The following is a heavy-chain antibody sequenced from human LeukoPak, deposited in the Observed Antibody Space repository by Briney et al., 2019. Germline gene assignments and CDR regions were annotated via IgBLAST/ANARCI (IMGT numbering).Heavy chain of an antibody. J-gene: IGHJ4*02. CDR2: ISGSGGST. D-gene: IGHD3-3*01. Sequence: GGSLRLSCAASGFTFSSYAMSWVRQAPGKGLEWVSAISGSGGSTYYADSVKGRFTISRDNSKNTLYLQMNSLRAEDTAVYYCAPLPAGDYDFWSGYPGWGQGTLVTVSS. CDR1: GFTFSSYA. CDR3: APLPAGDYDFWSGYPG. V-gene: IGHV3-23*01.